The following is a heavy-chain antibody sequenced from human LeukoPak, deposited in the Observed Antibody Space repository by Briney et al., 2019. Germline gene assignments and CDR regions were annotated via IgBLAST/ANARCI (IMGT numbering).Heavy chain of an antibody. CDR3: ARDHVRYCSGGSCPELDY. CDR1: GLTFISYA. V-gene: IGHV3-23*01. D-gene: IGHD2-15*01. CDR2: IRGSGGST. J-gene: IGHJ4*02. Sequence: GGSLRLSCAASGLTFISYAMSWVRQAPGKGVGWVSAIRGSGGSTYYADSVRGRFTISRDNSKNTLYLQMNRLRGEHRAVYYCARDHVRYCSGGSCPELDYWGQGTLVTVSS.